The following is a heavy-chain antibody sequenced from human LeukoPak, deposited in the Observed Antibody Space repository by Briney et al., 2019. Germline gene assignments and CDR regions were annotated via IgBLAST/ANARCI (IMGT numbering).Heavy chain of an antibody. CDR1: RFSVSSYW. J-gene: IGHJ4*02. CDR3: ARARDGKLDY. Sequence: QAGGSLRLSCAASRFSVSSYWMSWVRQGPGKGLEWVANIKEDGSETYYVDSVKGRFTISRDNAKNSLYLQMNSLGAEDTAVYYCARARDGKLDYWGQGTLVTVSS. V-gene: IGHV3-7*01. CDR2: IKEDGSET.